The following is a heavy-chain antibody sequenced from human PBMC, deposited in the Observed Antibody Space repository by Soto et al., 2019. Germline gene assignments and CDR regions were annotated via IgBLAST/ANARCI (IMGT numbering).Heavy chain of an antibody. D-gene: IGHD3-3*01. Sequence: SVKVSCKASGGTFSSYAISWVRQAPGQGLEWMGEIIPIFGTANYAQKFQGRVTITADKSTSTAYMELSSRRSEDTAVYYCARAYRRSVLRFLEWLHHDAFDIWGQGTMVTVSS. CDR2: IIPIFGTA. CDR3: ARAYRRSVLRFLEWLHHDAFDI. V-gene: IGHV1-69*06. CDR1: GGTFSSYA. J-gene: IGHJ3*02.